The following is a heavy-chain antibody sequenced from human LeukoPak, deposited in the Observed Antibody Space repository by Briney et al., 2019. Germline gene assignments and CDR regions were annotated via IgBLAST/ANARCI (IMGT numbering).Heavy chain of an antibody. CDR2: IYYSGST. J-gene: IGHJ3*02. Sequence: SETLSLTCTVSGGSISSYYWSWIRQPPGKGLEGIGYIYYSGSTNYNPSLKSRVTISVDTSKNQFSLKLSSVTAADTAVYYCARVRSGSYTDAFDIWGQGTMVTVPS. V-gene: IGHV4-59*01. CDR3: ARVRSGSYTDAFDI. CDR1: GGSISSYY. D-gene: IGHD1-26*01.